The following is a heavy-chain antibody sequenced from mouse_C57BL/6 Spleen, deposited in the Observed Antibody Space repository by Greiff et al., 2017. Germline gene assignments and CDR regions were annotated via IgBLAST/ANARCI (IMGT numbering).Heavy chain of an antibody. CDR2: IDPEDGET. V-gene: IGHV14-2*01. Sequence: VQLQQSGAELVKPGASVKLSCTASGFNIKDYYMHWVKQRPEQGLEWIGRIDPEDGETKYAPKFPGKATITADTSSNTAYPQLSSLTSEDTAVYYCARSNYYGSSDWYFDVWGTGTTVTVSS. J-gene: IGHJ1*03. D-gene: IGHD1-1*01. CDR1: GFNIKDYY. CDR3: ARSNYYGSSDWYFDV.